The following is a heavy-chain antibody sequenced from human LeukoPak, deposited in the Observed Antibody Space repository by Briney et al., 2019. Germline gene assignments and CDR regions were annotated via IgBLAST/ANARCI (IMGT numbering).Heavy chain of an antibody. Sequence: GASVKVSCKASGYTFTVYYMHWVRQAPGQGLEWMGWINPNSGGTNYAQKFQGRVTMTRDTSISTAYMELSRLRSDDTAVYCCARVAPLRLGELSFLRFWDYWGQGTLVTVSS. CDR3: ARVAPLRLGELSFLRFWDY. CDR2: INPNSGGT. V-gene: IGHV1-2*02. D-gene: IGHD3-16*02. CDR1: GYTFTVYY. J-gene: IGHJ4*02.